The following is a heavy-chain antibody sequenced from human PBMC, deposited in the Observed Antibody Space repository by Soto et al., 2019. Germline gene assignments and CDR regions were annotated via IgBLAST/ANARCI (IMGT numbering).Heavy chain of an antibody. J-gene: IGHJ4*02. CDR3: ARRWGRSFDF. D-gene: IGHD3-16*01. CDR2: IYYSGST. V-gene: IGHV4-59*08. CDR1: GGSISNYY. Sequence: PSETLSLTCTVPGGSISNYYWSWIRQPPGKGLEWIGYIYYSGSTNYNPSLKSRVTISVDTSKNQFSLKLSSVTAADTAVYYCARRWGRSFDFWGQGTLVTVSS.